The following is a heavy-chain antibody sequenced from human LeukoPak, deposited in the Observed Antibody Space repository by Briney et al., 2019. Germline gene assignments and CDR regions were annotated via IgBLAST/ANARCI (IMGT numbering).Heavy chain of an antibody. CDR1: GGSISSYH. D-gene: IGHD1-14*01. V-gene: IGHV4-59*01. CDR3: ASRPVGSQPAAFDI. Sequence: KPSETLSLTCTVSGGSISSYHWSWIRQPPGKGLEWIGYIYYSGSTNYNPSLKSRVTISVDTSKNQFSLKLSSVTAADTAVYYCASRPVGSQPAAFDIWGQGTMVTVSS. J-gene: IGHJ3*02. CDR2: IYYSGST.